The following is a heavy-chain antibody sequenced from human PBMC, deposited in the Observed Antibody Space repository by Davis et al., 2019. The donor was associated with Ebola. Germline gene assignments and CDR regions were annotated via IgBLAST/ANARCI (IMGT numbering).Heavy chain of an antibody. J-gene: IGHJ5*02. CDR1: GFTFRRFE. CDR3: AREGDYGDHGSWFDP. V-gene: IGHV3-48*03. CDR2: ISGSGDTR. D-gene: IGHD4-17*01. Sequence: PGGSLRLSCVASGFTFRRFEMSWVRQAPGKGLGWVSYISGSGDTRHYGDSVKGRFTTPRDNAKHSLYLQTSSLRVDDTAVYYCAREGDYGDHGSWFDPWGQGTLVTVSS.